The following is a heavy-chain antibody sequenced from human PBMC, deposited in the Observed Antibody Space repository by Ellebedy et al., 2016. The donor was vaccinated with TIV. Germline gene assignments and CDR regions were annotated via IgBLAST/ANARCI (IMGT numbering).Heavy chain of an antibody. CDR3: ARNRHVDRGDCLDY. CDR2: IWYDGGNK. D-gene: IGHD2-21*02. CDR1: GFIFSNFG. J-gene: IGHJ4*02. V-gene: IGHV3-33*01. Sequence: PGGSLRLSCEASGFIFSNFGMHRVRKSPGKGLEWVAFIWYDGGNKYYVDSVKGRFTISRDNSKNTLYLQMNNLGAEDTAVYYCARNRHVDRGDCLDYWGQGALVTVSS.